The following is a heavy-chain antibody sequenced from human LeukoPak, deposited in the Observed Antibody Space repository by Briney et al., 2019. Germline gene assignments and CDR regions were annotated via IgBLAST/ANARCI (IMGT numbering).Heavy chain of an antibody. Sequence: PVGSLRLSCAASGFTLSNYAMSWVRQAPGKGLEWVSAISGSSGSTYYADSVKGRFTISRDNSKNTLYLQMNSLRAEDTAVYYCAKVPSIPSSYGSVYYFDYWGQGTLVTVSS. J-gene: IGHJ4*02. D-gene: IGHD3-10*01. CDR1: GFTLSNYA. V-gene: IGHV3-23*01. CDR3: AKVPSIPSSYGSVYYFDY. CDR2: ISGSSGST.